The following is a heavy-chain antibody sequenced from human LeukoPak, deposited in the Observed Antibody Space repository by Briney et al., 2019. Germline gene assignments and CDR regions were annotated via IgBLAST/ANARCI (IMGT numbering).Heavy chain of an antibody. CDR2: MSYDGSNK. CDR3: ARVNRGVTGSFDY. D-gene: IGHD7-27*01. V-gene: IGHV3-30*04. J-gene: IGHJ4*02. Sequence: PGRSLRLSCAASGFTFSSYAMHWVRQTPGEGLEWVAVMSYDGSNKYYADSVKGRFTISRDNSKNTLYLQMNSLRAEDTAVYYCARVNRGVTGSFDYWGQGTLVTVSS. CDR1: GFTFSSYA.